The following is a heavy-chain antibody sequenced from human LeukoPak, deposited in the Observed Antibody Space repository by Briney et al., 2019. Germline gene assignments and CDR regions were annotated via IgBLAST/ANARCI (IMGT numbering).Heavy chain of an antibody. CDR1: GYTFTSYG. Sequence: ASVKVSCKASGYTFTSYGISWVRQAPGQGLEWMGWMNPNSGNTGYAQKFQGRVTMTRNTSISTAYMELSSLRSEDTAVYYCARGVDYYYMDVWGKGTTVTVSS. CDR2: MNPNSGNT. CDR3: ARGVDYYYMDV. V-gene: IGHV1-8*02. J-gene: IGHJ6*03.